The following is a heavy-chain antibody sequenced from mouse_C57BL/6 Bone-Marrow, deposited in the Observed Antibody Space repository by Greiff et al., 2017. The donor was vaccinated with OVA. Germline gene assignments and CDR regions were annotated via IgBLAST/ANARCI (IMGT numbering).Heavy chain of an antibody. CDR1: GYTFTSYW. V-gene: IGHV1-50*01. J-gene: IGHJ2*01. CDR3: ARVRCDY. CDR2: IDPSDSYT. Sequence: VQLQQPGAELVKPGASVKLSCKASGYTFTSYWMPWVQQRPGQGLEWIGEIDPSDSYTNYNQKFKGKATLTVDTSSSTAYMQLSSLTSEDSAVYYCARVRCDYWGQGTTLTVSS.